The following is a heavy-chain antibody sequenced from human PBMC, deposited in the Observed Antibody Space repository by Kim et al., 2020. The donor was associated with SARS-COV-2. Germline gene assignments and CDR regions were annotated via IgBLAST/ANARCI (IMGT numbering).Heavy chain of an antibody. CDR3: ARDSSGGDY. Sequence: GSTSYAQKFQGRVTMTRDTSTSTVYMELSSLRSEDTAVYYCARDSSGGDYWGQGTLVTVSS. J-gene: IGHJ4*02. D-gene: IGHD6-19*01. V-gene: IGHV1-46*01. CDR2: GST.